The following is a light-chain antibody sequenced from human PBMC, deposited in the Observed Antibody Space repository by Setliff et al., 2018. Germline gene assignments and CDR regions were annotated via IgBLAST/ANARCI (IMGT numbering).Light chain of an antibody. Sequence: IVMTQSPDSLAVSLGERATINCRSSQNVLYNSNNKNYLAWYQQKPGQSPRLLLYWASTRQSGVPDRFSGSGSGTDFTLTISSLQAEDVAVYYCQQYYTIPRTFGQGTKVDIK. CDR3: QQYYTIPRT. CDR2: WAS. J-gene: IGKJ1*01. CDR1: QNVLYNSNNKNY. V-gene: IGKV4-1*01.